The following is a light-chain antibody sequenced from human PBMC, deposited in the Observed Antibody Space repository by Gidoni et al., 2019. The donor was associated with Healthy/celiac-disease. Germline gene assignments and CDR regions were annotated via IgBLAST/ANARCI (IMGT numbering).Light chain of an antibody. J-gene: IGKJ4*01. V-gene: IGKV3-20*01. CDR3: QQYGSSALT. Sequence: EIVLTQSPGTLSLSPGARATHSCRASQSVSSSYLAWYQQKPGQAPRLLIYGASSRATGIPDRFSGSGSGTDFTLTISRLEPEDFAVYYCQQYGSSALTFGEGTKVEIK. CDR1: QSVSSSY. CDR2: GAS.